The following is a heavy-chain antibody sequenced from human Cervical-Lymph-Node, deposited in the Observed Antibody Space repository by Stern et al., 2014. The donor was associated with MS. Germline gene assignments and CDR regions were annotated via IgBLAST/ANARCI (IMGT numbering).Heavy chain of an antibody. CDR2: ISHDGSNK. CDR3: VRTESFYYYDGMDV. CDR1: GSTFSKSA. J-gene: IGHJ6*02. V-gene: IGHV3-30*09. Sequence: VQLVQSGGGVVPPGRSLRLTCADSGSTFSKSAMHWVSQAPGKGLAWVVVISHDGSNKQYGDSVKGRLAISRDKSRNTLSLEIYSLRAEDTAVYYCVRTESFYYYDGMDVWGHGTTVIVSS.